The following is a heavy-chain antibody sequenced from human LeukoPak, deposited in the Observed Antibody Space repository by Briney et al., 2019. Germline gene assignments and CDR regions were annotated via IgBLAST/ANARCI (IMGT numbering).Heavy chain of an antibody. CDR3: AREGEDDYVWGSYRHATYYYYYMDV. CDR2: INWNGGST. J-gene: IGHJ6*03. D-gene: IGHD3-16*02. V-gene: IGHV3-20*04. Sequence: PGGSLRLACAASGFTFDEYGMSWVRQAPGKGLERVSGINWNGGSTGYADSVKGRFTISRDNAKNSLYLQMNSLRAEDTALYYCAREGEDDYVWGSYRHATYYYYYMDVWGKGTTVTVSS. CDR1: GFTFDEYG.